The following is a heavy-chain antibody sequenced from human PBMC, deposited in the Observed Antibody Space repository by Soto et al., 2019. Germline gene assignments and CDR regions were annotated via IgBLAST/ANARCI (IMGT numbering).Heavy chain of an antibody. CDR2: ISSSSSYI. J-gene: IGHJ4*02. V-gene: IGHV3-21*01. Sequence: EVPLVESGGGLVKPGGSLRLSCAASGFTFSSYSMNWVRQAPGKGLEWVSSISSSSSYIYYADSVKGRFTISRDNAKNSLYLQMNSLRAEDTAVYYCARVVVVPAAGIDYWGQGTLVTVSS. CDR1: GFTFSSYS. CDR3: ARVVVVPAAGIDY. D-gene: IGHD2-2*01.